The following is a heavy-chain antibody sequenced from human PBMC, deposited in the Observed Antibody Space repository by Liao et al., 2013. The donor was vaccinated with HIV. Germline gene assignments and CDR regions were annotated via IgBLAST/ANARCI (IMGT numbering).Heavy chain of an antibody. J-gene: IGHJ4*02. CDR3: ARDEDSSGYYGSQFDY. CDR1: GASISSYY. CDR2: SYYNGSA. Sequence: QVQLQESGPGLVKPSETLSLTCTVSGASISSYYWSWIRQAPGKRLEWIAYSYYNGSASYNPSLKSRVSISIDTSRHRFSLKLSSVTAADTAVYYCARDEDSSGYYGSQFDYWGQGTLVTVSS. D-gene: IGHD3-22*01. V-gene: IGHV4-59*12.